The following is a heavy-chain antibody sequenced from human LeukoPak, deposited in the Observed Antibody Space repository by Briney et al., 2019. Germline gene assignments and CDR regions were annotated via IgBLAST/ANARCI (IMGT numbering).Heavy chain of an antibody. Sequence: SETLSLTCTVSGGSISRYYWSWIRQPPGKGLEWIGYIYTRGSTNYNPSLKSRVTISVDTSKNQFSLKLNSVTAADTAVYYCARHGGIAAAYYFDYWGQGTLATVSS. J-gene: IGHJ4*02. V-gene: IGHV4-4*09. CDR1: GGSISRYY. CDR3: ARHGGIAAAYYFDY. D-gene: IGHD6-13*01. CDR2: IYTRGST.